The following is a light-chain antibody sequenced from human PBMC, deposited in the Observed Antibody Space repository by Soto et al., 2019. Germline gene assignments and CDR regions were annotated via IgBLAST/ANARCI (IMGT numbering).Light chain of an antibody. V-gene: IGKV4-1*01. CDR1: QSVLYSSNNKNF. CDR2: WAS. Sequence: DIVMTQSPDSLAVSLGGRATINCKSSQSVLYSSNNKNFLAWYQQKPGQPPKLLIYWASTRESGVPDRFSGSWSGTDFTLTISSLLAEDVAVYCCQQYYSTPRTFGGGTKVDIK. CDR3: QQYYSTPRT. J-gene: IGKJ4*01.